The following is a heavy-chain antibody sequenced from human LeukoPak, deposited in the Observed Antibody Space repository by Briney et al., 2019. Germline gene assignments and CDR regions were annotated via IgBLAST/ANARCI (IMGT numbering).Heavy chain of an antibody. CDR3: ARYSGYDYVDY. D-gene: IGHD5-12*01. J-gene: IGHJ4*02. V-gene: IGHV3-66*01. CDR1: GFTVSSNY. CDR2: IYSGGGT. Sequence: GGSLRLSCAASGFTVSSNYMSWVRQAPGKGLEWVSVIYSGGGTYYADSVKGRFTISRDNSKNTLYLQMNSLRAEDTAVYYCARYSGYDYVDYWGQGTLVTVSS.